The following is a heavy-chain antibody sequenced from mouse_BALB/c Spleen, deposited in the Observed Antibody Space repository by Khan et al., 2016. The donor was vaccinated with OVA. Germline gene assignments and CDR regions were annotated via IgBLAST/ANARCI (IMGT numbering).Heavy chain of an antibody. V-gene: IGHV1-84*02. CDR3: ARGNYYGSTSWFGY. CDR1: GYIFTDYF. CDR2: IYPGSGNT. Sequence: QVQLQQSGPELVKPGASVKISCKASGYIFTDYFINWVKQKPGQGLEWIGWIYPGSGNTKYNEIFKGKATLTVDTSSSTAYMQLRSLTSEDTAVYFCARGNYYGSTSWFGYWGQGTLVTVST. D-gene: IGHD1-1*01. J-gene: IGHJ3*01.